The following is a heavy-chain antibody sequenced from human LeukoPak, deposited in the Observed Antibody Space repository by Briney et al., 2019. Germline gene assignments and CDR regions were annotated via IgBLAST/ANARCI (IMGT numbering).Heavy chain of an antibody. CDR2: IYHNGAT. J-gene: IGHJ4*02. V-gene: IGHV4-4*02. D-gene: IGHD4-23*01. Sequence: SETLSLTCTVSGDSISNRNCWTWVRQPPGKGLEWIGEIYHNGATNYKPSLKSRVTMSLDKSKNQFSLKLNSVTAADTAVYYCVRDAGNSDYDSWGQGTLVTVSS. CDR3: VRDAGNSDYDS. CDR1: GDSISNRNC.